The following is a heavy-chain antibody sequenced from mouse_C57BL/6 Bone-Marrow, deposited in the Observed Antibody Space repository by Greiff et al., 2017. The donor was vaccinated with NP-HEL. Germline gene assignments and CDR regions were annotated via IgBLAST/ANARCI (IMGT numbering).Heavy chain of an antibody. CDR3: TTTDHAMDY. CDR2: IDPENGDT. Sequence: EVQVVESGAELVRPGASVKLSCTASGFNIKDDYMHWVKQRPEQGLEWIGWIDPENGDTEYASKFQGKATITADTSSNTAYLQLSSLTSEDTAVYYCTTTDHAMDYWGQGTSVTVSS. CDR1: GFNIKDDY. J-gene: IGHJ4*01. V-gene: IGHV14-4*01.